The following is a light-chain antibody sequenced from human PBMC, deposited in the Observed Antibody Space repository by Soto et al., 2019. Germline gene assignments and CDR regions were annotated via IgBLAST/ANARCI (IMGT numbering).Light chain of an antibody. CDR3: GTWDSSLSAVV. Sequence: QSVLTQPPSVSAAPGQKVTISCSGSSSNIGNNYVSWYQQLPGTAPKLLIYDNNNRNSGIPDRFSGSKSGTSTTLGITGLQTGDEADDYCGTWDSSLSAVVFGGGTKLTVL. J-gene: IGLJ2*01. CDR1: SSNIGNNY. V-gene: IGLV1-51*01. CDR2: DNN.